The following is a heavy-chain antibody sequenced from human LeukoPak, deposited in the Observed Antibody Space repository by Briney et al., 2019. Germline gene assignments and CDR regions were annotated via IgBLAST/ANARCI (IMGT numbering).Heavy chain of an antibody. CDR2: MAPRDDGA. V-gene: IGHV1-46*01. CDR1: VYSFINYH. J-gene: IGHJ4*02. Sequence: ASVTLSFKTSVYSFINYHVHWVRQAPGQGLEWVGIMAPRDDGATYAQKFQGRVTMTRDTSTSTLYMDLSSLRPEDTAVYYCAREVRTGIGATDYWGQGTLVTVSS. CDR3: AREVRTGIGATDY. D-gene: IGHD1-26*01.